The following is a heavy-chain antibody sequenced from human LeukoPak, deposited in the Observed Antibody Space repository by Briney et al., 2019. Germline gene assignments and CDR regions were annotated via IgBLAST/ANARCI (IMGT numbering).Heavy chain of an antibody. CDR3: ARDSEVDIIVFFPSYYYRDF. Sequence: GGSLRLSCAASGFTFSSYGMHWVRQAPGKGLEWVAVIWYDGSNKYYADSVKGRFTISRDNSKNTLYLQMNSLRAEDTAVYYLARDSEVDIIVFFPSYYYRDFWAKGTRSPSP. D-gene: IGHD2-15*01. CDR2: IWYDGSNK. V-gene: IGHV3-33*01. CDR1: GFTFSSYG. J-gene: IGHJ6*03.